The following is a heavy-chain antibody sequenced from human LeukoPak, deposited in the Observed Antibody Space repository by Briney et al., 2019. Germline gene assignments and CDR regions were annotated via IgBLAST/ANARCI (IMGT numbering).Heavy chain of an antibody. CDR3: AKVSTVVTFSDY. D-gene: IGHD3-22*01. CDR1: GFTFSSYV. V-gene: IGHV3-23*01. J-gene: IGHJ4*02. CDR2: ISNSGGNT. Sequence: GGSLRLSCAASGFTFSSYVMSWVRQAPGKGLEWVSTISNSGGNTFYADSVKGRFTISRDNSKNTLYLQMNSLRAEDTAVYYCAKVSTVVTFSDYWGQGTLVTVSS.